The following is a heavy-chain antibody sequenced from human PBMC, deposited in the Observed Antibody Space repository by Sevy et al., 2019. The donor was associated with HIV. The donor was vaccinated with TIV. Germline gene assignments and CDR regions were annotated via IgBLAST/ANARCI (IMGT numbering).Heavy chain of an antibody. Sequence: LSLTCTVSGGSITTADYYWSWIRQTPGKGLEWIGYIHHTGNTYYNPSLKSRVSSISVDTSKNQFSLKLSSMTAADTAVYYCARGVGGPGVRITFGGVKYGFDFWGQGRMVTVSS. D-gene: IGHD3-16*01. CDR2: IHHTGNT. CDR1: GGSITTADYY. V-gene: IGHV4-30-4*01. J-gene: IGHJ3*01. CDR3: ARGVGGPGVRITFGGVKYGFDF.